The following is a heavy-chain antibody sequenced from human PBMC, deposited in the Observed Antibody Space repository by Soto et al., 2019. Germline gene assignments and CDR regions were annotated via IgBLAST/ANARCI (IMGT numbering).Heavy chain of an antibody. D-gene: IGHD2-2*01. V-gene: IGHV1-18*01. Sequence: ASVKVSCKASGGTFSSYAISWVRQAPGQGLEWMGWISLYNGNTNYAQQFQGRVTMTTDTSTSTAYMELRSLRSDDTAMYFCAIYHLELFRFDYWGQGTLVTVSS. CDR2: ISLYNGNT. CDR3: AIYHLELFRFDY. CDR1: GGTFSSYA. J-gene: IGHJ4*02.